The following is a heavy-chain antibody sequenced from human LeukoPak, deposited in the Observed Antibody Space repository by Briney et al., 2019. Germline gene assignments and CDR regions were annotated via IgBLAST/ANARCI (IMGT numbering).Heavy chain of an antibody. J-gene: IGHJ4*02. CDR2: IRSSGVST. D-gene: IGHD3-10*01. CDR3: AKEVRESAWYYFDY. V-gene: IGHV3-23*01. CDR1: GFTFNTYA. Sequence: GGSLRLSCAASGFTFNTYAMSWVRQAPGKGLEWVSGIRSSGVSTYYADSVKGRFTISRDSSKNTLYLQMNSLRAEDTAVYYCAKEVRESAWYYFDYWGQGTLVTVSS.